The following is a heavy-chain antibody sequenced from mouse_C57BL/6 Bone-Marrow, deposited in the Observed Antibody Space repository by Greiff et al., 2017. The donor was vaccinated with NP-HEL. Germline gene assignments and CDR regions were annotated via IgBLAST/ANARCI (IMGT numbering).Heavy chain of an antibody. V-gene: IGHV1-59*01. CDR3: ARSYYSNTWLAY. Sequence: QVQLQQPGAELVRPGTSVKLSCKASGYTFTSYWMHWVKQRPGQGLEWIGVIDPSDSYTNYNQKFKGKATLTVDTSSSTAYMQLRSLTSEDSAVYYCARSYYSNTWLAYWGKGTLVTGSA. CDR2: IDPSDSYT. J-gene: IGHJ3*01. CDR1: GYTFTSYW. D-gene: IGHD2-5*01.